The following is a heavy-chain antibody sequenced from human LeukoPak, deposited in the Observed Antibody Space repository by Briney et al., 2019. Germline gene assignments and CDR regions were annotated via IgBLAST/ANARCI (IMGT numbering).Heavy chain of an antibody. D-gene: IGHD1-26*01. CDR2: IYHSGTT. CDR3: ARVLGGSSPFDY. J-gene: IGHJ4*02. V-gene: IGHV4-38-2*01. CDR1: GYSISSGYY. Sequence: SETLSLSCAVSGYSISSGYYWGWIRQPPGKGLEWIGSIYHSGTTHYNPSLESRVTISVDTSKNQFSLKLSSVTAADTAIYYCARVLGGSSPFDYWGQGTLVSVSS.